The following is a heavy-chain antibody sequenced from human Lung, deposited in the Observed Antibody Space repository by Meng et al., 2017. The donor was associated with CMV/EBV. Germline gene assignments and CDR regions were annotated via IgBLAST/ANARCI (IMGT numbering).Heavy chain of an antibody. CDR1: GFSLTTGGMG. J-gene: IGHJ4*02. D-gene: IGHD4-23*01. CDR3: VHSIYGGTYFDF. V-gene: IGHV2-5*01. Sequence: TFCGFSLTTGGMGVGWLRQPPGQALEWLAIIYWNDEKRHSPSLKSRLTITRDTSKNQVVLTMTNMDPVDTATYYCVHSIYGGTYFDFWGQGTLVTVSS. CDR2: IYWNDEK.